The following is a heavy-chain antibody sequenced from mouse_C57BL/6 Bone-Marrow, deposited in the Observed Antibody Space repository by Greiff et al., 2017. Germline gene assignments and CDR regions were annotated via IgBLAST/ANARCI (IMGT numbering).Heavy chain of an antibody. J-gene: IGHJ4*01. CDR1: GYSITSGYY. V-gene: IGHV3-6*01. D-gene: IGHD3-2*02. CDR2: ISYDGSN. CDR3: ARDHQTAQATNAMDY. Sequence: EVQRVESGPGLVKPSQSLSLTCSVTGYSITSGYYWNWIRQFPGNKLEWMGYISYDGSNNYNPSLKNRISITRDTSKNQFFLKLNSVTTEDTATYYCARDHQTAQATNAMDYWGQGTSVTVSS.